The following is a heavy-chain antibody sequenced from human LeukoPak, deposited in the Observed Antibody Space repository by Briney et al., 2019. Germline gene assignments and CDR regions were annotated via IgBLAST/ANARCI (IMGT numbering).Heavy chain of an antibody. V-gene: IGHV3-9*01. J-gene: IGHJ4*02. Sequence: PGRSLRLSCAASGFTFDDYAMHWVRQAPGKGLEWVSGISWNSGSIGYADSVKGRFTISRDNAKNSLYLQMNSLRAEDTALYYCAKDKGLLGSAYDYWGQGTLVTVSS. D-gene: IGHD2-15*01. CDR2: ISWNSGSI. CDR3: AKDKGLLGSAYDY. CDR1: GFTFDDYA.